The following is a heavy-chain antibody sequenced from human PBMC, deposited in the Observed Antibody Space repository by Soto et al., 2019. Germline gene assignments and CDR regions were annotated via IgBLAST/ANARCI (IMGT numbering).Heavy chain of an antibody. D-gene: IGHD3-22*01. CDR2: IYWDDDI. V-gene: IGHV2-5*08. J-gene: IGHJ4*02. Sequence: TLSLTCTASGVSMSTYYWNWMRQPPGKALEWLALIYWDDDIRYSPSLTSRLTITKDTSKNQVVLTMTNMDPADTATYFCAHDSSGYLGFDYWGQGILVTVSS. CDR3: AHDSSGYLGFDY. CDR1: GVSMSTYY.